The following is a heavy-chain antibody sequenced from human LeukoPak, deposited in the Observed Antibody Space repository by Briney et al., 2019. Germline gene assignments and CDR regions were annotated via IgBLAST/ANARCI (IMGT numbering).Heavy chain of an antibody. CDR2: ISWNSGSI. D-gene: IGHD3-10*01. CDR3: ARDIWFGGKAAFDI. Sequence: GGSLTLSCAASGFTFDDYAMHWVRQAPGKGLEWVSGISWNSGSIGYADSVKGRFTISRDNAKNSLYLQMTSLRAEDTALYSCARDIWFGGKAAFDIWGQGTMVTVSS. J-gene: IGHJ3*02. CDR1: GFTFDDYA. V-gene: IGHV3-9*01.